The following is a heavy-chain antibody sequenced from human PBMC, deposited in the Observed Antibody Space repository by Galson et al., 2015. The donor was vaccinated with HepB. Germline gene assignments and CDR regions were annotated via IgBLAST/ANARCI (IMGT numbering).Heavy chain of an antibody. D-gene: IGHD3-10*01. V-gene: IGHV2-5*02. Sequence: PALVKPTQTLTLTCTFSGFSLSTSGVGVGWIRQPPGKALEWLALIYWDDDKRYSPSLKSRLTITKDTSKNQVVLTMTNIDPVDTATYYCAHLTYYYGSGTSGGMDVWGQGTTVTASS. J-gene: IGHJ6*02. CDR2: IYWDDDK. CDR1: GFSLSTSGVG. CDR3: AHLTYYYGSGTSGGMDV.